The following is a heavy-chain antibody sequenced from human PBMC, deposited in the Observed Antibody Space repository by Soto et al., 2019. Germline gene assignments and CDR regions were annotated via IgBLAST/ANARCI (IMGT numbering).Heavy chain of an antibody. Sequence: PSETLSLTCAVSGGSISSGGYSWSWIRQPPGKGLEWIGYIYHSGSTYYNPSLKRRVTISVDRSKNQFSLKLSSVTAADTAVYYCARVNDFWSGMFDYWGQGTLVTVSS. D-gene: IGHD3-3*01. CDR2: IYHSGST. CDR1: GGSISSGGYS. CDR3: ARVNDFWSGMFDY. J-gene: IGHJ4*02. V-gene: IGHV4-30-2*01.